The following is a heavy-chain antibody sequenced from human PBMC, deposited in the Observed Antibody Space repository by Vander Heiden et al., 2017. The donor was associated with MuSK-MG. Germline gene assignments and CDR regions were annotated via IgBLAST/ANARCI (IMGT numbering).Heavy chain of an antibody. CDR2: ISSSSSTI. D-gene: IGHD3-9*01. CDR3: AREGVRYFDWLSGLHY. V-gene: IGHV3-48*01. CDR1: GFTFSSYS. J-gene: IGHJ4*02. Sequence: EVQLVESGGGLVQPGGSLRLSCAASGFTFSSYSMNWVRQAPGKGLEWVSYISSSSSTIYYADSVKGRFTISRDNAKNSLYLQMNSLRAEDTAVYYCAREGVRYFDWLSGLHYWGQGTLVTVSS.